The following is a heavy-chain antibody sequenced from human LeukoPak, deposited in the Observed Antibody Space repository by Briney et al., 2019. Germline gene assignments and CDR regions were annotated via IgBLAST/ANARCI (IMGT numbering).Heavy chain of an antibody. J-gene: IGHJ6*03. CDR3: AKDWMVRGVMGYYYYMDV. Sequence: GGPLRLSCAASGFTFSSYAMSWVRKAPGKGLEGVSAIIGSGGSTYYAVSVKGRFTISRDNSKNTLYLQMNTLRAEDTAVYYCAKDWMVRGVMGYYYYMDVWGKGTTVTVSS. V-gene: IGHV3-23*01. CDR1: GFTFSSYA. CDR2: IIGSGGST. D-gene: IGHD3-10*01.